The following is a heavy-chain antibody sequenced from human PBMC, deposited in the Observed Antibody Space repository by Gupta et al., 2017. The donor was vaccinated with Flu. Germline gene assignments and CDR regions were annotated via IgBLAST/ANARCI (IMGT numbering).Heavy chain of an antibody. CDR2: INHSGSA. J-gene: IGHJ5*02. D-gene: IGHD6-13*01. Sequence: GKGLEGIGEINHSGSANDNPSLKSRVTISVDTSKNQFSLKRRSVTAADTAVYYCARGQMGWVAAAAKSPWFDPWGQGTLVTVSS. CDR3: ARGQMGWVAAAAKSPWFDP. V-gene: IGHV4-34*13.